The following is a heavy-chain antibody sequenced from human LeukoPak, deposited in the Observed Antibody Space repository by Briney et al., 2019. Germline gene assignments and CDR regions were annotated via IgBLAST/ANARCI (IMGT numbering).Heavy chain of an antibody. J-gene: IGHJ4*02. CDR1: GYTFIGYY. CDR3: ARGSSGYYYRMDY. V-gene: IGHV1-2*02. Sequence: ASGKVSCKASGYTFIGYYLHWVRQAPGQGLEWMGWINPNIGDTNYAQQFQGRVTMTRDTSINTAYMELSRLKSDDTALYYCARGSSGYYYRMDYWGQGTLVTVSS. D-gene: IGHD3-22*01. CDR2: INPNIGDT.